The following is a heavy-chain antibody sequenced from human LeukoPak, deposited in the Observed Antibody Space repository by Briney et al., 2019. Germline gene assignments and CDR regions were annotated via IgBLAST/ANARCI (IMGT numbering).Heavy chain of an antibody. CDR2: KKQDGSEK. J-gene: IGHJ4*02. D-gene: IGHD6-6*01. Sequence: GGSLRLSCAASGFPFSSYWMSWVREAPGKGLEWVANKKQDGSEKYYVDSVKGRFTISRDNAKNSLYLQVNSQRAEDTAVYYCARDQSITARPALDYWGEGTLVAVCS. CDR1: GFPFSSYW. CDR3: ARDQSITARPALDY. V-gene: IGHV3-7*01.